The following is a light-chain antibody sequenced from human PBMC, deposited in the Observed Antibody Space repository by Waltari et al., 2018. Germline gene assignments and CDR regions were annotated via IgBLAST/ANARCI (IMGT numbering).Light chain of an antibody. J-gene: IGLJ1*01. CDR2: DVN. CDR3: CSYGGSYYV. V-gene: IGLV2-11*01. Sequence: QSALPRPPSGSGSPGPSVPIPCTGPTSDVGSYAYVSWYQPHPGKAPKVMIYDVNKRPSGVPDRFSGSKSGNTASLTISGLQAEDEAEYYCCSYGGSYYVLGTGTEVTVL. CDR1: TSDVGSYAY.